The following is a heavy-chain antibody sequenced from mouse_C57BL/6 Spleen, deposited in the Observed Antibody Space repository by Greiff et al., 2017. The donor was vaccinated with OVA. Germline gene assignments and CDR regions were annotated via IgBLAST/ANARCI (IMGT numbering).Heavy chain of an antibody. CDR1: GYTFTSYW. V-gene: IGHV1-69*01. CDR3: ARSYLRTYFDY. J-gene: IGHJ2*01. D-gene: IGHD5-1*01. Sequence: VQLQQPGAELVMPGASVKLSCKASGYTFTSYWMHWVKQRPGQGLEWIGEIDPSDSYTNYNQKFKGKSTLTVDKSSSTAYMQLSSLTSEDSAVYYCARSYLRTYFDYWGQGTTLTVSS. CDR2: IDPSDSYT.